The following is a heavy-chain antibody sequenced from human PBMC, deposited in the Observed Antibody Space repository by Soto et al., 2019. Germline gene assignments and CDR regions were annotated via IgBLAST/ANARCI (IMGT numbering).Heavy chain of an antibody. V-gene: IGHV3-23*01. CDR2: ISGSGGST. CDR3: AKDPRITGTTSAPVDY. D-gene: IGHD1-7*01. Sequence: PWGSLRLSCAACGVTVSSYAMGGVRQAPGKGLEWVSAISGSGGSTYYADSVKGRFTISRDNSKNTLYLQMNSLRAEDTAVYYCAKDPRITGTTSAPVDYWGQGTLVTVSS. J-gene: IGHJ4*02. CDR1: GVTVSSYA.